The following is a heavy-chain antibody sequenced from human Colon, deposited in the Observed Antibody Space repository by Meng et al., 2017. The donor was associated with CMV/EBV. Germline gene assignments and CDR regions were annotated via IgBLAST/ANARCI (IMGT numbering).Heavy chain of an antibody. D-gene: IGHD2-21*01. CDR2: IYWDDDK. CDR1: GFPPDSHGVG. Sequence: QIPLKGLGPPLVKPTPTPTLTCTFPGFPPDSHGVGVGWIRQPPGKAPEWVALIYWDDDKRYSPSLENRLTITKDTSKNQVVLTMTDMGPMDTATYFCSRRRTSIPFDYWGQGILVTVSS. J-gene: IGHJ4*02. CDR3: SRRRTSIPFDY. V-gene: IGHV2-5*02.